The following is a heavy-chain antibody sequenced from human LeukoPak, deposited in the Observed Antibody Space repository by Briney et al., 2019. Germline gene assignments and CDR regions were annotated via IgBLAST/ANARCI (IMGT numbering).Heavy chain of an antibody. J-gene: IGHJ5*02. V-gene: IGHV1-69*04. D-gene: IGHD5-24*01. CDR3: ARDNSVRDEAWWFNP. CDR1: GGTFSSYV. CDR2: IIPKIGTA. Sequence: SVKVSCKASGGTFSSYVINWVRQAPGQGLEWMGMIIPKIGTAKSAQKFQGRVTLTRDMSTSTDYLELSSLRSEDTAVYYCARDNSVRDEAWWFNPWGQGTLVTVSS.